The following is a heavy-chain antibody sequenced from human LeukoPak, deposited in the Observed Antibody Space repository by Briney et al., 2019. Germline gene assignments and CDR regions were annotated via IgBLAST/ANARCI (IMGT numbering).Heavy chain of an antibody. V-gene: IGHV4-30-2*01. Sequence: TSQTLSLTCTVSGGSISSGGYYWSWIRQPPGKGPEWIGEINHSGSTNYNPSLKSRVTISVDTSKNQFSLKLSSVTAADTAVYYCARGPRDYYDSSGYSHDYFDYWGQGTLVTVSS. CDR2: INHSGST. J-gene: IGHJ4*02. D-gene: IGHD3-22*01. CDR3: ARGPRDYYDSSGYSHDYFDY. CDR1: GGSISSGGYY.